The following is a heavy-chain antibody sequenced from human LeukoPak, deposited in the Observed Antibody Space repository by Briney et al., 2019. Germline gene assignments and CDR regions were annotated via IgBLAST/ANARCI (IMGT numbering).Heavy chain of an antibody. CDR1: GGSISSYY. CDR3: ARVRGGTTDY. Sequence: SETLSLTCTVSGGSISSYYWSWIRQPPGKGLEWIGYIYYSGSTNYNPSLKSRVTMSVDTSKNQFSLKLSSVTAADTAVYYCARVRGGTTDYWGQGTLVTVSS. D-gene: IGHD1-1*01. J-gene: IGHJ4*02. CDR2: IYYSGST. V-gene: IGHV4-59*12.